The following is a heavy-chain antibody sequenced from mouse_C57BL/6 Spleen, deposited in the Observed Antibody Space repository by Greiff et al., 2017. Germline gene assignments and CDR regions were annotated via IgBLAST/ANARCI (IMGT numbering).Heavy chain of an antibody. CDR2: INPNNGGT. Sequence: VQLQQSGPELVKPGASVKISCKASGYTFTDYYMNWVKQSHGKSLEWIGDINPNNGGTSYNQKFKGKATLTVDKSSSTAYMELRSLTSEDSAVYYCAKYSNYVGYYFDYWGQGTTLTVSS. CDR1: GYTFTDYY. CDR3: AKYSNYVGYYFDY. V-gene: IGHV1-26*01. J-gene: IGHJ2*01. D-gene: IGHD2-5*01.